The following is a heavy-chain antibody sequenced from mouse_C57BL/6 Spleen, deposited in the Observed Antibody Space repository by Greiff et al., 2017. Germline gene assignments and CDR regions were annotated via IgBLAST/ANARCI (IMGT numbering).Heavy chain of an antibody. Sequence: EVHLVESGGGLVKPGGSLKLSCAASGFTFSDYGLHWVRPAPEKGLEWVAYSSSGSSTIYYADTGKGRFTISRDNAKNTLFLQMTSLRSEDTAMYYCARIYYDYDGGGYWGQGTTLTVSS. CDR2: SSSGSSTI. J-gene: IGHJ2*01. CDR1: GFTFSDYG. CDR3: ARIYYDYDGGGY. D-gene: IGHD2-4*01. V-gene: IGHV5-17*01.